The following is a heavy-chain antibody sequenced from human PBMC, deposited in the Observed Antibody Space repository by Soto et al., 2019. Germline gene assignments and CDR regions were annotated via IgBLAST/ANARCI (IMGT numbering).Heavy chain of an antibody. V-gene: IGHV3-30*03. CDR2: ISYDGSNK. J-gene: IGHJ4*02. CDR1: GFTFSSYG. D-gene: IGHD2-15*01. Sequence: GGSLRLSCAASGFTFSSYGMHWVRQAPGKGLEWVAVISYDGSNKYYADSVKGRFTISRDNSKNTPYLQMNSLRAEDTAVYYCAVEVVAATARTLDYWGQGTLVTVS. CDR3: AVEVVAATARTLDY.